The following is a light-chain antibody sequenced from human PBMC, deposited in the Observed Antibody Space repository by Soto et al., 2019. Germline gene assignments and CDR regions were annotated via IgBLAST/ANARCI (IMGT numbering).Light chain of an antibody. V-gene: IGLV2-14*03. CDR2: DVS. J-gene: IGLJ2*01. CDR1: SSDVGGYNY. Sequence: QSALTQPASVSGSPGQSITISCTGTSSDVGGYNYCYWYQQYPGKAPKLMIYDVSNRHSGVVNRFSGSETGNNASLILSGRPAEYEGDYYCCSFSSRNTLRLFGGGTKLTVL. CDR3: CSFSSRNTLRL.